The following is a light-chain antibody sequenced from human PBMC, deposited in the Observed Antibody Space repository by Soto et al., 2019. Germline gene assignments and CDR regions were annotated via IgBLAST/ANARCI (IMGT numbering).Light chain of an antibody. J-gene: IGKJ1*01. V-gene: IGKV3-20*01. CDR2: GAS. CDR3: RQYGSILRT. CDR1: QSVSNN. Sequence: EIVLTQSPGTLSLSPGERATLSCRASQSVSNNLAWYQKKSGQATRLLIYGASSRATGIPDRFSGSGSGTDFTFTISGLEPEDFAVYYCRQYGSILRTFGQGTKV.